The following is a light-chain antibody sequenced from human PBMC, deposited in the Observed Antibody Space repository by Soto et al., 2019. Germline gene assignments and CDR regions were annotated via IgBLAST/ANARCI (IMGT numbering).Light chain of an antibody. CDR2: DAS. CDR3: QQYGTSPRT. CDR1: QSVSSY. J-gene: IGKJ1*01. V-gene: IGKV3-20*01. Sequence: SVFTQSPATLSLSPGERATLSCRASQSVSSYLAWYQQKPGQAPRLLIYDASSRATGIPDRFSGSGSGTDFTLTISRLEPEDFAVYYCQQYGTSPRTFGQGTKVDIK.